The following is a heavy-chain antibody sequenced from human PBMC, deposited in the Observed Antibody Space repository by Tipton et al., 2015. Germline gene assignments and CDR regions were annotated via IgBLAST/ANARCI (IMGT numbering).Heavy chain of an antibody. Sequence: TLSLTCTVSYGSINSGGHYWTWIRQHPGKGLEWIGNVYSSGSTYYNPSLKSRVTISADTSKNQFSLELSPVTAADTAVYYCARALIWSWFDPWGQGTLVVVSS. CDR2: VYSSGST. V-gene: IGHV4-30-4*08. CDR1: YGSINSGGHY. D-gene: IGHD2-8*01. CDR3: ARALIWSWFDP. J-gene: IGHJ5*02.